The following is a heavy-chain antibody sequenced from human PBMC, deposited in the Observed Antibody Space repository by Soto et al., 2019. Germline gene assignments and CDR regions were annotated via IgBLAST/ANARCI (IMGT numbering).Heavy chain of an antibody. D-gene: IGHD6-19*01. Sequence: CTVSGDSVSSGSYYWSWIRQPPGKGLEWIGYIYYSGNTNYNPSLRSRVAISVDTSKNQFSLKLSSVTAADTAVYYCARGAVATSGGHDYWVQGTLVTSPQ. CDR2: IYYSGNT. V-gene: IGHV4-61*01. J-gene: IGHJ4*02. CDR1: GDSVSSGSYY. CDR3: ARGAVATSGGHDY.